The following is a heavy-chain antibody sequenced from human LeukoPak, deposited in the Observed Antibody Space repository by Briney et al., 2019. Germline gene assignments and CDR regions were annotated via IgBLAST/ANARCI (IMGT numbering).Heavy chain of an antibody. D-gene: IGHD3-10*01. Sequence: GGSLRLSCAASGFTFSSYAMSWVRQAPGKGLEWVSLINDSGGNTYYADSVKGRFTISRDNSKNTLFLQTSSLRAEDTAVYYCANTSAGIRGGYFDYWGQGTLVTVSS. V-gene: IGHV3-23*01. CDR2: INDSGGNT. J-gene: IGHJ4*02. CDR1: GFTFSSYA. CDR3: ANTSAGIRGGYFDY.